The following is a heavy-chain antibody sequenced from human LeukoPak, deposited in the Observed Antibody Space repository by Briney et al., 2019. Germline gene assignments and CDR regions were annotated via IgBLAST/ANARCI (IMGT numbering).Heavy chain of an antibody. Sequence: GGSLRLSCAASGFSFPSHSFHWVRQSPGKGLEWVAYIRTSSSTIYHAKSVKGRFSISRDNAKNSLFLQMDSLRVEDTAVYYCARDRGTFGVVDSWGQGTLVAVSS. CDR3: ARDRGTFGVVDS. V-gene: IGHV3-48*04. CDR2: IRTSSSTI. J-gene: IGHJ4*02. D-gene: IGHD3-3*01. CDR1: GFSFPSHS.